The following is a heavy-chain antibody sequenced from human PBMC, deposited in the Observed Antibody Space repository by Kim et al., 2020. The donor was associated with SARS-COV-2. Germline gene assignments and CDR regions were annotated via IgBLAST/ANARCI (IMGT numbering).Heavy chain of an antibody. CDR3: TTGPTYSYGSGST. J-gene: IGHJ5*02. Sequence: YPAPVKGRFTISRDDSTNTLYLQMNSMQTENTAVYYCTTGPTYSYGSGSTWGQGTLVTFSS. V-gene: IGHV3-15*01. D-gene: IGHD3-10*01.